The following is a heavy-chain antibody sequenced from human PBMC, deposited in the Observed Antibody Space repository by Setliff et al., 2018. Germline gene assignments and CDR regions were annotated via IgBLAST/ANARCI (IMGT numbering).Heavy chain of an antibody. J-gene: IGHJ3*02. CDR3: AHRPKMGSDGFYSAFDM. D-gene: IGHD2-15*01. CDR1: GFSLTTTGVA. CDR2: IYWDDAK. Sequence: SGPTLVNPTQTLTLTCTFSGFSLTTTGVAVGWIRQPPGKALEWLALIYWDDAKRYSPSLKSRLTIVKDTSKNQVVLTMTNMDPVDTATYYCAHRPKMGSDGFYSAFDMWGQGTMVTVSS. V-gene: IGHV2-5*02.